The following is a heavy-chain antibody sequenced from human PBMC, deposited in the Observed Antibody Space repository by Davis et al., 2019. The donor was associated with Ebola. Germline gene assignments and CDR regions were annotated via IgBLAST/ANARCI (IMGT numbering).Heavy chain of an antibody. CDR3: ARYCHYTDCSYFDC. J-gene: IGHJ4*02. CDR2: IDTDGSTT. D-gene: IGHD3-16*01. Sequence: GESLKISCAASRFTFSSYWMHWVRQAPGKGLEWVSRIDTDGSTTNYADSVRGRFTISRDNSKNTLYLQMNSLRAEDTATYYCARYCHYTDCSYFDCWGQGTMVAVSS. V-gene: IGHV3-74*01. CDR1: RFTFSSYW.